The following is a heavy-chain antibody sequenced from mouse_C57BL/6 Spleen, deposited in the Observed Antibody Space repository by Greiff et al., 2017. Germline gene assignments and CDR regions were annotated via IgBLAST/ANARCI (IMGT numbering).Heavy chain of an antibody. Sequence: QVQLQQPGAELVMPGASVKLSCKASGYTFTSYWMHWVKQRPGQGLEWIGEIDPSDSYTNYNQKFKGKSTLTVDKSSSTAYMQLSSLTSEDSAVYYCARRGIQLRLLDYWGQGTTLTVSS. CDR3: ARRGIQLRLLDY. CDR2: IDPSDSYT. D-gene: IGHD3-2*02. J-gene: IGHJ2*01. CDR1: GYTFTSYW. V-gene: IGHV1-69*01.